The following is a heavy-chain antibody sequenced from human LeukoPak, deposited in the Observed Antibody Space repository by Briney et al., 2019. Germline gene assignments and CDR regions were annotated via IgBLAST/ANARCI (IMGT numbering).Heavy chain of an antibody. Sequence: SVKVSCKASGGTFSSYTISWVRQAPGRGLEWMGRIIPILGIANYAQKFQGRVTITADKSTSTAYMELSSLRSEDTAVYYCARKGEDYSLDYWGQGTLVTVSS. J-gene: IGHJ4*02. V-gene: IGHV1-69*02. CDR2: IIPILGIA. CDR3: ARKGEDYSLDY. CDR1: GGTFSSYT. D-gene: IGHD4-11*01.